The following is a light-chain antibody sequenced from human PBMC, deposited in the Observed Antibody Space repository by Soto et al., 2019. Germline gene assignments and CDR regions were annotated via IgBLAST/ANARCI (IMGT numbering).Light chain of an antibody. CDR2: AAS. V-gene: IGKV1-12*01. Sequence: DIQMTQSPSSVSASVGDRVTITCRASQGISSWLAWYQQKPGKDPKAQIYAASSLQSGVPSRFRGSGSGTNFTLTISRLQSEDFADDYGQQANSFPPTFGQGTKLEIK. CDR3: QQANSFPPT. CDR1: QGISSW. J-gene: IGKJ2*01.